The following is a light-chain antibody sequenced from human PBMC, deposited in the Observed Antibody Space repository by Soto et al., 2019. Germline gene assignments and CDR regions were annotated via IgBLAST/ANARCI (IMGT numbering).Light chain of an antibody. V-gene: IGKV1-33*01. J-gene: IGKJ5*01. CDR3: QQYNNLPPSIT. CDR2: DAS. CDR1: QDISNY. Sequence: DIQMTQSPSSLSASVGDRVTITCQASQDISNYLNWYQQKPGKAPKLLIYDASNLGTGVLSRFSGSGSDPYFTSTISSLQPEDIATYYCQQYNNLPPSITFGQGTRLEIK.